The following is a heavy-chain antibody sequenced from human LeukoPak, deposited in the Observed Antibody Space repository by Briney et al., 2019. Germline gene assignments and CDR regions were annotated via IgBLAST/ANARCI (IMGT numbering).Heavy chain of an antibody. J-gene: IGHJ6*02. CDR3: ARDSGSYGDYFYYGMDV. D-gene: IGHD1-26*01. Sequence: SETLSLTRTVSGGSISSGDYYWSWIRQPPGKGLEWIGYIYYSGSTYYNPSLKSRVTISVDTSKNQFSLKLSSVTAADTAVYYCARDSGSYGDYFYYGMDVWGQGTTVTVSS. V-gene: IGHV4-30-4*01. CDR2: IYYSGST. CDR1: GGSISSGDYY.